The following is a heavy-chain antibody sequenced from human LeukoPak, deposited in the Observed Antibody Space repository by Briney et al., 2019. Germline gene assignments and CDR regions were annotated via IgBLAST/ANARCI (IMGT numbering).Heavy chain of an antibody. V-gene: IGHV3-23*01. CDR3: AKYSGYPPVLPFDY. Sequence: PGGSLRLSCAASGFTLSDYYMSWIRQAPGKGLEWVSAISGSGGSTYYADSVKGRFTISRDNSKNTLYLQMNSLRAEDTAVYYCAKYSGYPPVLPFDYWGQGTLVTVSS. CDR2: ISGSGGST. CDR1: GFTLSDYY. D-gene: IGHD5-12*01. J-gene: IGHJ4*02.